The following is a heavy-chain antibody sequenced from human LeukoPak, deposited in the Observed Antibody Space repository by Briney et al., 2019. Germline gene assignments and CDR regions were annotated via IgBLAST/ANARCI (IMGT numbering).Heavy chain of an antibody. V-gene: IGHV3-48*01. J-gene: IGHJ4*02. Sequence: PGGSLRLSCAASGFTFSSYSMNWVRQAPGKGLEGVSYISSSSSTIYYADSVKGRFTISRDNAKNSLYLQMNSLRAEDTAVYYCAKGGFTTFFDYWGQGALVTVSS. CDR3: AKGGFTTFFDY. CDR1: GFTFSSYS. D-gene: IGHD1-14*01. CDR2: ISSSSSTI.